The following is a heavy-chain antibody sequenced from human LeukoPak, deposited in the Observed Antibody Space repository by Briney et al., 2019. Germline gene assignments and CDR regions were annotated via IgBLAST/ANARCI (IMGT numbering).Heavy chain of an antibody. CDR3: ARGRYGMEYCSNGVCNNWFDP. CDR2: MNPNSGNT. V-gene: IGHV1-8*01. D-gene: IGHD2-8*01. CDR1: GYTFTSYD. J-gene: IGHJ5*02. Sequence: ASVKVSCKASGYTFTSYDINWVRQATGQGLEWMGWMNPNSGNTGYAQKFQGRVTMTRHTSISTAYMELSSLRSEDTAVYYCARGRYGMEYCSNGVCNNWFDPWGQGTLVTVSS.